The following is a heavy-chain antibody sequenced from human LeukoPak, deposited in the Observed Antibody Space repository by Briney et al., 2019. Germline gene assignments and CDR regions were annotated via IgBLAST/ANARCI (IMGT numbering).Heavy chain of an antibody. Sequence: GGSLRLSCAASGFTFSTFAMSWVRQAPGKGLEWVSIISASGGSTYYADSVKGRSTISRDNYKNTLYLQMNSLRAEDTAVYYCASRQYDILTGYDGALDIWGQGTMVTVSS. V-gene: IGHV3-23*01. D-gene: IGHD3-9*01. CDR3: ASRQYDILTGYDGALDI. CDR1: GFTFSTFA. CDR2: ISASGGST. J-gene: IGHJ3*02.